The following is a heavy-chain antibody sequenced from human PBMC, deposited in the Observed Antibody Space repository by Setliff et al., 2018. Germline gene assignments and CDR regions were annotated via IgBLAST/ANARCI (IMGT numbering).Heavy chain of an antibody. V-gene: IGHV4-59*08. J-gene: IGHJ4*02. CDR1: GGSINSYY. CDR2: ISDSGST. CDR3: ARGGTFRYFDY. D-gene: IGHD2-15*01. Sequence: KASETLSLTCTVSGGSINSYYWSWIRQPPGKGLEWIAYISDSGSTNYNPSLKSRVTISLDTSKNQFSLKLSSVTAADTAVYYCARGGTFRYFDYWGQGTPVTVSS.